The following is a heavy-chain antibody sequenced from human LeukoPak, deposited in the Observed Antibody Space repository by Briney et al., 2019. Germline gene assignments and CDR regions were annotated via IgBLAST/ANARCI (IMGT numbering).Heavy chain of an antibody. CDR1: GFTFSSYE. J-gene: IGHJ4*02. Sequence: PGGSLRLSCAASGFTFSSYEMNWVRQAPGKGLEWDSYISSSGSTIYYADSVKGRFTISRDNAKNSLYLQMNSLRAEDTAVYYCARGDYYDSSGYYWIGLDYWGQGTLVTVSS. D-gene: IGHD3-22*01. CDR2: ISSSGSTI. V-gene: IGHV3-48*03. CDR3: ARGDYYDSSGYYWIGLDY.